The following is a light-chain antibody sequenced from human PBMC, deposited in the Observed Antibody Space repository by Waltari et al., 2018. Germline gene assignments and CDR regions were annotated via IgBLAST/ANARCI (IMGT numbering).Light chain of an antibody. V-gene: IGKV3-11*01. J-gene: IGKJ4*01. CDR1: HSVSRY. CDR3: QQRSNWPLT. CDR2: DAS. Sequence: SCRASHSVSRYLAWYQQRPGPAPRLLIFDASFRATGIPARFSGSGSETDFTLTISSLEPEDCAVYYCQQRSNWPLTFGGGTNVEIK.